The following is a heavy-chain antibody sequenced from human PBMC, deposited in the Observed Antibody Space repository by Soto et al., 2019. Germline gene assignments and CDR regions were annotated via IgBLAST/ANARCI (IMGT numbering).Heavy chain of an antibody. CDR1: GYTFTSYG. Sequence: ASVKVSCKASGYTFTSYGSSWVRQAPGQGLEWMGWISAYNGNTNYAQKLQGRVTMTTDTSTSTAYMELRSLRSDDTAVYYCARGWLGGRYYYDSSGYRLPPYAFDIWGQGTMVTVSS. CDR2: ISAYNGNT. D-gene: IGHD3-22*01. CDR3: ARGWLGGRYYYDSSGYRLPPYAFDI. V-gene: IGHV1-18*01. J-gene: IGHJ3*02.